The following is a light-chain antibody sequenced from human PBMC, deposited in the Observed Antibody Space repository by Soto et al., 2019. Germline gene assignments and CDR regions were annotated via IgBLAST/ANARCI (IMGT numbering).Light chain of an antibody. CDR1: RSVSSSY. Sequence: EIVLTQSPGTLSLSPGERATLACWASRSVSSSYLAWYQQKPGQAPRLLIYGASSRATGIPDRFSGSGSGTDFTLTISSLQPDDFATYYCQQYDSYSRTFGQGTKVDI. J-gene: IGKJ1*01. CDR2: GAS. V-gene: IGKV3-20*01. CDR3: QQYDSYSRT.